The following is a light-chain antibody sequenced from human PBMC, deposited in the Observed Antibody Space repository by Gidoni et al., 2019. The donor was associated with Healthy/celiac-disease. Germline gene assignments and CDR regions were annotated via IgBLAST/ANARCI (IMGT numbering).Light chain of an antibody. CDR1: QGISSY. CDR3: QQLNSYPWT. J-gene: IGKJ1*01. CDR2: AAS. V-gene: IGKV1-9*01. Sequence: DLQLTQSPSFLSASVGDRVTITCRASQGISSYLAWYQQKPGKAPKLLIYAASTLQSGVPSRFSGSGSGTEFTLTSSSLQPEDFATYYCQQLNSYPWTFGQGTKVEIK.